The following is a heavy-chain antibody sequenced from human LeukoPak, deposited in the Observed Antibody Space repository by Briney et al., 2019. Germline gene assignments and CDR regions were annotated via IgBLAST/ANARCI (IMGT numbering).Heavy chain of an antibody. J-gene: IGHJ6*03. V-gene: IGHV4-34*01. CDR1: GGSFSGYY. Sequence: SETLSLTWAVYGGSFSGYYWSWIRQPPGKGLEWIGEINHSGSTNYNPSLKSRVTISVDTSKNQFSLKLSSVTAADTAVYYCASIRVAGTYYYYYMDVWGKGTTVTVSS. CDR3: ASIRVAGTYYYYYMDV. D-gene: IGHD6-19*01. CDR2: INHSGST.